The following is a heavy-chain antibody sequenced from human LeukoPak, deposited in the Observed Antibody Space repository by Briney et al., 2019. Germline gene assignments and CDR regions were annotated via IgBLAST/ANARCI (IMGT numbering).Heavy chain of an antibody. J-gene: IGHJ4*02. V-gene: IGHV3-23*01. CDR2: ISGSGGST. Sequence: GGSLRLSCAACGFTFSSYAMSWVRQAPGKGLEWVSAISGSGGSTYYADSVKGRFTISRDNSKNTLYLQMNSLRAEDTAVYYCATVAGLERDSDYWGQGTLVTVSS. CDR1: GFTFSSYA. D-gene: IGHD1-1*01. CDR3: ATVAGLERDSDY.